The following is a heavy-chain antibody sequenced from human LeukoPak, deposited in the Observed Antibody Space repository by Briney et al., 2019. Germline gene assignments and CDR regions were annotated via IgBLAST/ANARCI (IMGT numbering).Heavy chain of an antibody. Sequence: PSETLSLTCTVSGGSISSYYWSWIREPPGKGLEWIGYIYYSGSTNYNPSLKSRVTISVDTSKNQFSLKLSSVTAADTAVYYCARQLAAAGTPVDYWGQGTLVTVSS. CDR1: GGSISSYY. V-gene: IGHV4-59*08. CDR2: IYYSGST. CDR3: ARQLAAAGTPVDY. D-gene: IGHD6-13*01. J-gene: IGHJ4*02.